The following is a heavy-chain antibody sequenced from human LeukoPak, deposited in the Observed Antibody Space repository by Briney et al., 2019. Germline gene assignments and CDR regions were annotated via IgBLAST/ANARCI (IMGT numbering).Heavy chain of an antibody. V-gene: IGHV3-30*18. D-gene: IGHD5-24*01. J-gene: IGHJ4*02. CDR2: ISYDGSNK. CDR1: GFTFSSYG. CDR3: AKDLSPREDGYLDY. Sequence: GGSLRLSCAASGFTFSSYGMHWVRQAPGKGLEWVAVISYDGSNKYYADSVKGRFTISRDNSKNTLYLQMNSLRAEDTAVYYCAKDLSPREDGYLDYWGQGTLVTVSS.